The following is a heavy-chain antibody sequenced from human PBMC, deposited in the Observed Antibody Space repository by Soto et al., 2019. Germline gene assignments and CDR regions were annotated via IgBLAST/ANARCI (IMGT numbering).Heavy chain of an antibody. J-gene: IGHJ4*02. CDR3: ANIYPGDY. D-gene: IGHD3-10*01. CDR1: GFTFSNYA. Sequence: LRLSCAASGFTFSNYAMRWVRQDPGKGLEWVSTISGSGGSTYYADSVKGRFTISRDNSKNTLYLQMNSLRAEDTAVYYCANIYPGDYWGQGTLVTVSS. V-gene: IGHV3-23*01. CDR2: ISGSGGST.